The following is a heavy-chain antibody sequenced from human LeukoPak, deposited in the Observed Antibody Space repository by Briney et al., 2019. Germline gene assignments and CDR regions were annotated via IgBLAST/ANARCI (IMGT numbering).Heavy chain of an antibody. CDR3: ARGVPSNYWYFDL. D-gene: IGHD5/OR15-5a*01. CDR2: IYNDGSI. Sequence: GGSLRLSCAASGFTVSSEHMSWVRQAPGKGLEWVSLIYNDGSIYYTDSVKGRFTASSDNSKNTLYLQMNILRAEDTAVYFCARGVPSNYWYFDLWGRGTVVTVSS. J-gene: IGHJ2*01. V-gene: IGHV3-53*01. CDR1: GFTVSSEH.